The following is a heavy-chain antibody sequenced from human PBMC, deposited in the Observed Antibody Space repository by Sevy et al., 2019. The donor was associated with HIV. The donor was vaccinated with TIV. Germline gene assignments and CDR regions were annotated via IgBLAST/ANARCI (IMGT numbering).Heavy chain of an antibody. J-gene: IGHJ3*01. D-gene: IGHD2-8*01. CDR1: GFTFSRYA. CDR3: AKARVDIVLMVYGFAFDV. CDR2: ISGSGGST. V-gene: IGHV3-23*01. Sequence: QLGGSLRLSCAASGFTFSRYAINWLRQAPGKGLEWVSTISGSGGSTYYADSVKGRFTISRDNSKNTLDLQMNSLRAEDTAVYYCAKARVDIVLMVYGFAFDVWGQGTMVTVSS.